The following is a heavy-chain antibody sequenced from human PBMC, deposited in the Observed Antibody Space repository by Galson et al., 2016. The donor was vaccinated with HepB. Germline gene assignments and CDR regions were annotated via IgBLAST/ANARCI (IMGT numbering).Heavy chain of an antibody. V-gene: IGHV4-39*01. CDR2: IYYSGST. J-gene: IGHJ4*02. D-gene: IGHD4-17*01. Sequence: TLSLTCTVSGGSISSSSYYWGWIRQPPGKGLEWIGSIYYSGSTYYSPSLKSRVTISVDTSKNQFSLKLSSVTAADTAVYYCARSTVTTFYYWGQGTLVTVSS. CDR1: GGSISSSSYY. CDR3: ARSTVTTFYY.